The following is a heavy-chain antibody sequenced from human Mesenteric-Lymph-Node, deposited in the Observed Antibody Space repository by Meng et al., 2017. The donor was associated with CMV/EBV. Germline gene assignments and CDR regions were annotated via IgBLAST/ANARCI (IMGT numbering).Heavy chain of an antibody. CDR2: IYYSGST. V-gene: IGHV4-39*07. D-gene: IGHD1-26*01. CDR1: GVCISSSSCY. Sequence: CGVCISSSSCYCDWNRKRPGKGLGWIGGIYYSGSTYYIPSLKSRASISVDTSKNQFSMKLSAVTAADTAVDYCARDIVGATRDWFDPWGQGTLVTVSS. CDR3: ARDIVGATRDWFDP. J-gene: IGHJ5*02.